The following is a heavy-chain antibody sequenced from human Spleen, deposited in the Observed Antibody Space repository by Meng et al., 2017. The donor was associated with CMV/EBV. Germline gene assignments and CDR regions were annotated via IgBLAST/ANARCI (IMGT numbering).Heavy chain of an antibody. CDR1: GFTFSDYY. D-gene: IGHD3-10*01. CDR3: ARVGGARGSYYYYYGMDV. CDR2: ISSSGSTI. V-gene: IGHV3-11*04. Sequence: GESLKIYCAASGFTFSDYYMSWIRQAPGKGLEWVSYISSSGSTIYYADSVKGRFTISRDNAKNSLYLQMNSLRAEDTAVYYCARVGGARGSYYYYYGMDVWGQGTTVTVSS. J-gene: IGHJ6*02.